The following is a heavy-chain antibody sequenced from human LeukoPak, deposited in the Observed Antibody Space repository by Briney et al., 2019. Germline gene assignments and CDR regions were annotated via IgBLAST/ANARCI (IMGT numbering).Heavy chain of an antibody. J-gene: IGHJ4*02. Sequence: GGSLRLSCAASGFTFSNYWMSWVRQAPGKGLKWVASINEDGSAQYYVGSVRGRFTISRDNAKNSLYLQMNSLRVEDTAVYYCASDSFSISAQSTVNFGYWGQGILVTVSS. CDR3: ASDSFSISAQSTVNFGY. CDR2: INEDGSAQ. D-gene: IGHD2-21*01. CDR1: GFTFSNYW. V-gene: IGHV3-7*01.